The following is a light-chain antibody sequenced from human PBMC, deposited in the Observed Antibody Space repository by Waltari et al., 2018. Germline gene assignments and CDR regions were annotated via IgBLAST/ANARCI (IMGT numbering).Light chain of an antibody. CDR3: QTWGTGIQL. CDR1: GDFSGHA. CDR2: VTGDGNH. J-gene: IGLJ3*02. V-gene: IGLV4-69*01. Sequence: LVLTQSPSSSAPLGASVKLTCSLPGDFSGHALAWSQPQPLKGPRDLMTVTGDGNHRKGDVISERFSGSSSGLDRYLIIALLQSDDEGDYCCQTWGTGIQLFGSGTTLTVL.